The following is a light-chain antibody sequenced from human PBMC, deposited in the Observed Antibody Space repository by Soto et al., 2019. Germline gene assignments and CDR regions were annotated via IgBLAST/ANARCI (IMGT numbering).Light chain of an antibody. CDR2: AAT. Sequence: DIQMTQSPSSLSASVGDRVTITCRASQSISIYLNWYQQKPGQAPKLLIYAATSLETGVPSRFSGSGSGTDFTLTISSLQPEDFATYYCQQYDNLPLIFGQGTRLEIK. CDR1: QSISIY. V-gene: IGKV1-33*01. J-gene: IGKJ5*01. CDR3: QQYDNLPLI.